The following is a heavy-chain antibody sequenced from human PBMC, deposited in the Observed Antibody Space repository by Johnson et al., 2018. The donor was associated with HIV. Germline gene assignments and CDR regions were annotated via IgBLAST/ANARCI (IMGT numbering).Heavy chain of an antibody. CDR3: ASCESDSSGRGAFDI. CDR2: ISYDGSNK. D-gene: IGHD3-22*01. V-gene: IGHV3-30*03. Sequence: QVQLVESGGGVVQPGGSLRLSCAASGFTFSSYGMHWVRQAPGKGLEWVAVISYDGSNKYYADSVKGRFTISRDNSKNFLYLQMNSLRAEDTAVYYCASCESDSSGRGAFDIWGQGTMVTVSS. CDR1: GFTFSSYG. J-gene: IGHJ3*02.